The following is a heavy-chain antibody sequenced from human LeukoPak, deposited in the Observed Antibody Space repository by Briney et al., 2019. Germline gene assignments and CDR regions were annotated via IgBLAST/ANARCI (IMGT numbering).Heavy chain of an antibody. Sequence: GGSLRLSCAASGFSFSSYWMSWVRQAPGKGLEWVANIKHDGSEKYYVDSVKGRFTISRDNTKKSLYLQMNSLGAEDTAAYYCARAAWDSSSWYVGYFDYWGQGTLVTVSS. V-gene: IGHV3-7*03. CDR3: ARAAWDSSSWYVGYFDY. CDR1: GFSFSSYW. J-gene: IGHJ4*02. CDR2: IKHDGSEK. D-gene: IGHD6-13*01.